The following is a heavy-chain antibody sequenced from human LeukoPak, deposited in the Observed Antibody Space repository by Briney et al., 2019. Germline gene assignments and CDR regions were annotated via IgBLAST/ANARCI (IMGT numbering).Heavy chain of an antibody. Sequence: SETLSLTCTVSGGSISSYYWTRIRQPPGKGLEWIGYIYYSGSTNHNPSLKSRVAISLDTSESQFSLKLSSVTAADTAVYYCARSHGGITMVRGILEPQDWYFDLWGRGTLVTVSS. CDR2: IYYSGST. J-gene: IGHJ2*01. CDR3: ARSHGGITMVRGILEPQDWYFDL. CDR1: GGSISSYY. V-gene: IGHV4-59*12. D-gene: IGHD3-10*01.